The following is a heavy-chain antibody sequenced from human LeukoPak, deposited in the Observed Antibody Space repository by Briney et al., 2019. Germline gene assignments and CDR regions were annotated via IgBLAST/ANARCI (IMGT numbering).Heavy chain of an antibody. CDR3: ARLITIFGVDPDY. Sequence: SETLSLTCTVSGGSISSSSDYWGWIRQPPGKGLEWIGSIYYSGSTYYNPSLKSRVTISVDTSKNQFSLKLSSVTAADTAVYYCARLITIFGVDPDYWGQGTLVTVSS. D-gene: IGHD3-3*01. V-gene: IGHV4-39*01. CDR2: IYYSGST. CDR1: GGSISSSSDY. J-gene: IGHJ4*02.